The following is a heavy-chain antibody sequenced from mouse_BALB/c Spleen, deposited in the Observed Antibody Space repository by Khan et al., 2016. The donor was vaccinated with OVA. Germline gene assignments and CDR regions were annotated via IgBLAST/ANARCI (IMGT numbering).Heavy chain of an antibody. J-gene: IGHJ3*01. CDR1: GYTFTSFY. CDR2: INPSNGDT. Sequence: QVQLKQSGAELVKPGASVKISCKASGYTFTSFYMYWVKQRPGQGLEWIGGINPSNGDTHFYEKFKSKATLTVDKSSTTAYMQFSSLTSEDSAVYYCARSGYGNPFAYWGQGTLVTGSA. D-gene: IGHD2-1*01. CDR3: ARSGYGNPFAY. V-gene: IGHV1S81*02.